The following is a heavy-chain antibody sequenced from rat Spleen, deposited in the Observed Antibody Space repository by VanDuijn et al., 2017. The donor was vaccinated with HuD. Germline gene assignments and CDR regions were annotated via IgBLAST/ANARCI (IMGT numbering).Heavy chain of an antibody. CDR2: ISHDGSST. CDR1: GFTCSDYY. CDR3: TRLYYSNWFAY. D-gene: IGHD1-1*01. J-gene: IGHJ3*01. Sequence: EVQLVESGGGLVQPGRSLKVSCAASGFTCSDYYMAWVRQAPTKGLEWVATISHDGSSTYYRDPEKGRFTISRDNAKSTLYLQMDSLRSEDTATYYCTRLYYSNWFAYWGQGTLVTVSS. V-gene: IGHV5-7*01.